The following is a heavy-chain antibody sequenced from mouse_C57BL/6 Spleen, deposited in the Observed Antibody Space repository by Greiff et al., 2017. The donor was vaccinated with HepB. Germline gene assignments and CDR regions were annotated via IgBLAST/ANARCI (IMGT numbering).Heavy chain of an antibody. CDR3: ARGIITTVVDYFDY. Sequence: QVQLQQPGAELVRPGTSVKLSCKASGYTFTSYWMHWVKQRPGQGLEWIGVIDPSDSYTNYNQKFKGKATLTVDTSSSTAYMQLSSLTSEDSAVYYCARGIITTVVDYFDYWGQGTTLTVSS. D-gene: IGHD1-1*01. J-gene: IGHJ2*01. CDR1: GYTFTSYW. V-gene: IGHV1-59*01. CDR2: IDPSDSYT.